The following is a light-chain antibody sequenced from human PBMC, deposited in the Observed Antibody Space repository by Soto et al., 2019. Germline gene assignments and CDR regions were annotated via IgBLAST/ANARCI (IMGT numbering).Light chain of an antibody. J-gene: IGKJ4*01. V-gene: IGKV3-20*01. CDR2: GAS. Sequence: EIVLTQSPGTLSLSPGERATLSCRASESVSTNYLAWYQQKPGQAPRLLISGASSRATGIPDRFSGSGSGADFTRNINRLEPEDFAGYYCQQYGSVPLTFGGGTKVEIK. CDR3: QQYGSVPLT. CDR1: ESVSTNY.